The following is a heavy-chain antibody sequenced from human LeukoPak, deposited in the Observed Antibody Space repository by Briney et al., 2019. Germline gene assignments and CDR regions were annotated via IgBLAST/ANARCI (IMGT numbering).Heavy chain of an antibody. V-gene: IGHV3-30*02. J-gene: IGHJ4*02. D-gene: IGHD2-2*01. Sequence: PGGPLSLSCAASGLSFSSYDIHWVRQAPGKGLEWVAFIQYDGRNKYYADSVKGRFTTSRDTSKNTLYLQMNSLRGEDTAVYYCANLPATTSPFDYWGQGTLVTVSS. CDR1: GLSFSSYD. CDR3: ANLPATTSPFDY. CDR2: IQYDGRNK.